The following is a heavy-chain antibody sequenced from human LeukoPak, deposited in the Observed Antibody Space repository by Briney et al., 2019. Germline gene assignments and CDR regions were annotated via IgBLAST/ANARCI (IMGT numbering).Heavy chain of an antibody. CDR1: RFTFSSYS. Sequence: GESMTLSWAVSRFTFSSYSMNWVRQAPGKGLEWVSSISSSSSYIYYADSVKGRFTISRDNAKNSLYLQMNSLRAEDTAVYYCARDQNVDTAMVTDGQLNWGQGILVTVSS. J-gene: IGHJ4*02. CDR3: ARDQNVDTAMVTDGQLN. CDR2: ISSSSSYI. D-gene: IGHD5-18*01. V-gene: IGHV3-21*01.